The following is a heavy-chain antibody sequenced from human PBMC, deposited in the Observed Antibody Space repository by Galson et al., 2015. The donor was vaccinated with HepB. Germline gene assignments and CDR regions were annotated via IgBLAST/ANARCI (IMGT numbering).Heavy chain of an antibody. J-gene: IGHJ5*02. CDR3: ARHSPTKVRHSSRVGLGWFDP. D-gene: IGHD3-10*01. V-gene: IGHV3-30*04. Sequence: SLRLSCAASGFTFSSYAMHWVRQAPGKGLEWVAVISYDGSNKYYADSVKGRFTISRDNSKNTLYLQMNSLRAEDTAVYYCARHSPTKVRHSSRVGLGWFDPWGQGTLVTVSS. CDR1: GFTFSSYA. CDR2: ISYDGSNK.